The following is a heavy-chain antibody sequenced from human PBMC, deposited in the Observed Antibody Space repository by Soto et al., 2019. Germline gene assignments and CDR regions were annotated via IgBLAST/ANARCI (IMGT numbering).Heavy chain of an antibody. V-gene: IGHV3-23*01. J-gene: IGHJ4*02. CDR3: AQGSGVATIGIVGY. CDR2: ISGDGGNT. CDR1: GFTFSSYA. D-gene: IGHD5-12*01. Sequence: EVQLLESGGGLVQPGGSLRLSCAASGFTFSSYAMSWVRQAPGKGLEWVSAISGDGGNTYYADSVKGRFTISRDNSKNTLYLQMNSLRAEDTVVYYCAQGSGVATIGIVGYWGQGTLVTVSS.